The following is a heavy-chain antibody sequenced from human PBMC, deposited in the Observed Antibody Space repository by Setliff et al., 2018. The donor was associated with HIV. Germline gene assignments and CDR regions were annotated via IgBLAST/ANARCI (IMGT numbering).Heavy chain of an antibody. CDR1: GGSISSNNYY. CDR2: IFYSETVYYGGRT. D-gene: IGHD2-21*02. CDR3: ARGVPLLPPHY. Sequence: SETLSLTCTVSGGSISSNNYYWGWIRQPPGKGLEWIGSIFYSETVYYGGRTYYSPSLKSRVTISVDTSKSQFSLELSSVTAADTAVYYCARGVPLLPPHYWGQGTLVTVSS. V-gene: IGHV4-39*07. J-gene: IGHJ4*02.